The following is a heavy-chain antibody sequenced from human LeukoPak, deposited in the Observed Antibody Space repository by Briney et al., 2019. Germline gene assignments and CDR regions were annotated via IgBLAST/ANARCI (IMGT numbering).Heavy chain of an antibody. CDR1: GFTFSSYG. CDR2: IRYDGSNK. V-gene: IGHV3-30*02. J-gene: IGHJ6*03. CDR3: AKITATVTTYYYYYMDV. D-gene: IGHD4-11*01. Sequence: PGGSLRLSCAASGFTFSSYGMHWVRQAPGKGLEWVAFIRYDGSNKYYADSVKGRFTISRDNSKSTLYLQMNSLRAEDTAVYYCAKITATVTTYYYYYMDVWGKGTTVTVSS.